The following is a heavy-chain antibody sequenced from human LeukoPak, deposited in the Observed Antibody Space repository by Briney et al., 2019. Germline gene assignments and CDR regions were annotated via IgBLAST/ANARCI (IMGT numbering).Heavy chain of an antibody. CDR3: ARDRVYCSTINCYSCDSGY. CDR2: IGAYNDNT. CDR1: GYTFTTFG. J-gene: IGHJ4*02. D-gene: IGHD2-21*02. V-gene: IGHV1-18*01. Sequence: SVKVSCKVSGYTFTTFGLCWVRQAPGQGLEWMGWIGAYNDNTHYAQKLHGRVTMTTDTSTSTAYMELRSLRSDGTAIYYCARDRVYCSTINCYSCDSGYWGQGTQVTVSS.